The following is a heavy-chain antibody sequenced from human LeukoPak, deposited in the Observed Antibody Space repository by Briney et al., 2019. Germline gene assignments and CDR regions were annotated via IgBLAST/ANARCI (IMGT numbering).Heavy chain of an antibody. V-gene: IGHV1-18*01. D-gene: IGHD2-2*01. Sequence: ASVKVSCKASGYTFTSYGTSWVRKPLGQGLEWMGWISAYNGNTNYAQKLQGRVTMTTDTSTSTAYMELRSLRSDDTAVYYCARDHYCSSTSCYPQNWFDPWGQGTLVTVSS. CDR3: ARDHYCSSTSCYPQNWFDP. CDR1: GYTFTSYG. J-gene: IGHJ5*02. CDR2: ISAYNGNT.